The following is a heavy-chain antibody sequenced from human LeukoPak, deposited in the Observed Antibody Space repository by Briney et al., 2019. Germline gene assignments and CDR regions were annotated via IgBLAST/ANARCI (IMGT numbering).Heavy chain of an antibody. V-gene: IGHV3-15*01. Sequence: PGGSLRLSCAASGFTFSNAWMSWVRQAPGKGLEWVGRIKSKTDGGTTDYAAPVKGRFTISRDDSKNTLYLQMNSLKTEDTAVYYCTTGGEWAMVRGVISTGDYWGQGTLVTVSS. CDR3: TTGGEWAMVRGVISTGDY. CDR1: GFTFSNAW. CDR2: IKSKTDGGTT. J-gene: IGHJ4*02. D-gene: IGHD3-10*01.